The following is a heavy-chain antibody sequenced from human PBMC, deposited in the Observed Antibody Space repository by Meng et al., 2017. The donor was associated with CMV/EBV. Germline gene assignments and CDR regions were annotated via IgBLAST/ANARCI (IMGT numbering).Heavy chain of an antibody. V-gene: IGHV3-7*01. Sequence: LSLTCAASGFTFSSYWMSWVRQAPGKGLEWVANIKQDGSEKHYVDSVKGRFTISRDNAKNSLYLQMNSLRAEDTAVYYCARGYNWFDPWGQGTLVTVSS. CDR2: IKQDGSEK. CDR1: GFTFSSYW. J-gene: IGHJ5*02. CDR3: ARGYNWFDP.